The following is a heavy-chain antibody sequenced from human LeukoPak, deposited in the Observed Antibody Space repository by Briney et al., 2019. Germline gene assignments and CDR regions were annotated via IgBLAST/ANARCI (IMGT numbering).Heavy chain of an antibody. CDR2: IYYRGST. CDR3: ARDDY. CDR1: GGSITSSTYY. V-gene: IGHV4-39*07. Sequence: SETLSLTCTVSGGSITSSTYYWGWIRQPPGKGLEWIGTIYYRGSTYYNPSLKSRVTMSVDTSKNQFSLNLTSVTAADTALYYCARDDYWGQGIRVTVSS. J-gene: IGHJ4*02.